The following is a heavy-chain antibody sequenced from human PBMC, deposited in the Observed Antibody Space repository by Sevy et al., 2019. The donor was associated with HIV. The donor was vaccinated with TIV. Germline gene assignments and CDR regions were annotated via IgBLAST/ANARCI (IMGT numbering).Heavy chain of an antibody. V-gene: IGHV6-1*01. J-gene: IGHJ6*02. Sequence: SETLSLTCAISGDSVSSIRTSWNWIRQSPSRGLECLGSTYYRYKWYNDYATSVKSRITINADTSKNQVSLQLNSVTPDYTAVYYCAERTNDVFYYGMDVWDQGTTVTVSS. CDR3: AERTNDVFYYGMDV. CDR1: GDSVSSIRTS. CDR2: TYYRYKWYN.